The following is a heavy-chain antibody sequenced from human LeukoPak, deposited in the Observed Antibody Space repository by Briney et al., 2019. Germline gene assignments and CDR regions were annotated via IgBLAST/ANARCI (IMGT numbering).Heavy chain of an antibody. CDR1: GYTFTSYD. CDR3: AREDSGYDGIDY. J-gene: IGHJ4*02. Sequence: ASVKVSCKASGYTFTSYDINWVRQATGQGLEWMGWMNPNSGNTGYAQKFQGRVTITRNTSISTAYMELSSRRSEGTAVYYCAREDSGYDGIDYWGQGTLVTVSS. V-gene: IGHV1-8*03. CDR2: MNPNSGNT. D-gene: IGHD5-12*01.